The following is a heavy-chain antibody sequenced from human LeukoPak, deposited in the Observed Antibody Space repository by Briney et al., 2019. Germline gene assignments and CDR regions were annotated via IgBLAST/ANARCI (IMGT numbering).Heavy chain of an antibody. CDR1: RFTFSNYW. CDR2: INTDGSST. CDR3: AREGYCTGGNCYSLDYFDW. D-gene: IGHD2-15*01. V-gene: IGHV3-74*01. Sequence: GGSLRLSWAASRFTFSNYWMHWVRQAPGKGLVWVSRINTDGSSTSYADSVKGRFSISRDNSKNTLYLQMNSLRAEDTAVYYCAREGYCTGGNCYSLDYFDWWGQGTLVTVTS. J-gene: IGHJ4*02.